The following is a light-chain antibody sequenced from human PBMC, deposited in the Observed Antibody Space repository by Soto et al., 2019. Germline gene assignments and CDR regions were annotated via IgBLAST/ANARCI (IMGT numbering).Light chain of an antibody. J-gene: IGLJ3*02. CDR2: GNS. CDR3: QSYDSSLSAL. CDR1: SSNIGAGYD. V-gene: IGLV1-40*01. Sequence: QSVLTQPPSVSGGPGQRVTISCTGSSSNIGAGYDVHWYQQPPGTAPKLLIYGNSNRPSGVPDRFSGSKSGTSASLAITGLQAEDEADYYCQSYDSSLSALFGGGTKLTVL.